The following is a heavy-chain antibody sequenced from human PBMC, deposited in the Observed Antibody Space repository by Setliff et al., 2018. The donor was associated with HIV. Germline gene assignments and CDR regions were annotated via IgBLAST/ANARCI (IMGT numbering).Heavy chain of an antibody. V-gene: IGHV3-21*01. Sequence: GGFLRLSCVASGITVSGIYMTWVRQAPGKGLEWVSSISSSSSYIYYADSVKGRFTISRDNAKNSLYLQMNSLRAEDTAVYYCARYRAAAVTWYFDLWGRGTLVTVSS. CDR2: ISSSSSYI. CDR3: ARYRAAAVTWYFDL. D-gene: IGHD6-13*01. J-gene: IGHJ2*01. CDR1: GITVSGIY.